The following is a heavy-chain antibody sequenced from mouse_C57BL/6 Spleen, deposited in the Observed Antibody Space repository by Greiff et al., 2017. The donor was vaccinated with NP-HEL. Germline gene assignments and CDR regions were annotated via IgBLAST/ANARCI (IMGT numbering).Heavy chain of an antibody. CDR1: GFSLSTSGMG. D-gene: IGHD5-1-1*01. J-gene: IGHJ2*01. CDR2: IYWDDDK. Sequence: QVTLKVSGPGILQPSQTLSLTCSFSGFSLSTSGMGVSWIRQPSGKGLEWLAHIYWDDDKRYKPFLKSRLTISKDTSRNQVFLKITSVDTADTATYYCAINTCYFDYWGQGTTLTVSS. V-gene: IGHV8-12*01. CDR3: AINTCYFDY.